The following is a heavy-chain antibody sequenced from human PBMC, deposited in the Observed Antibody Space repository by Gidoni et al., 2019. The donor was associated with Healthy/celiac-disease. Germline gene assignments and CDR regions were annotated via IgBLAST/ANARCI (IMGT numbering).Heavy chain of an antibody. CDR3: TRRRGDSYGWS. V-gene: IGHV3-49*02. D-gene: IGHD5-18*01. J-gene: IGHJ4*02. Sequence: KAYGGTTEYAASVKGRFTISRDDTKSIAYLQMNSLKTEDTAVYYCTRRRGDSYGWSWGQGTLVTVSS. CDR2: KAYGGTT.